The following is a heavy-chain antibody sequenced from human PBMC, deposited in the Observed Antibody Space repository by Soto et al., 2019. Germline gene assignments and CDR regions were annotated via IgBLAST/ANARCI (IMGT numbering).Heavy chain of an antibody. Sequence: QVHLVESGGGLVKPGGSLRLSCAASGFTFSDYQMSWIRQAPGKGLEWVSYIGSSGLSVYYEDSVKGRFTISRDHANNSLYLPMNSLRAEDSAVYYCARDLRQLLSHNSYYYYLAVWGKGTTVSVSS. V-gene: IGHV3-11*01. CDR3: ARDLRQLLSHNSYYYYLAV. D-gene: IGHD2-2*01. CDR2: IGSSGLSV. J-gene: IGHJ6*03. CDR1: GFTFSDYQ.